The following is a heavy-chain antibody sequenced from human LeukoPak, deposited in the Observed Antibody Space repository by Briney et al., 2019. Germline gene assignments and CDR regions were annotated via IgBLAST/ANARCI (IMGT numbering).Heavy chain of an antibody. CDR3: AKGEPDYDILTGYALNNYYYYMDV. CDR2: ISGSGGST. V-gene: IGHV3-23*01. D-gene: IGHD3-9*01. CDR1: GFTFSSYA. J-gene: IGHJ6*03. Sequence: GGSLRLSCAASGFTFSSYAMSWVRQAPGKGLEWVSAISGSGGSTYYADSVKGRFTISRDNSKNTLYLQMNSLRAEDTAVHYCAKGEPDYDILTGYALNNYYYYMDVWGKGTTVTVSS.